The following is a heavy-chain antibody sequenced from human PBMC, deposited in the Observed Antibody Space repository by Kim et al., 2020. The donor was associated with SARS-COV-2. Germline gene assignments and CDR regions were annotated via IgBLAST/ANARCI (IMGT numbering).Heavy chain of an antibody. CDR2: IWYDGSNK. V-gene: IGHV3-33*01. CDR1: GFTFSSYG. Sequence: GGSLRLSCAASGFTFSSYGMHWVRQAPGKGLEWVAVIWYDGSNKYYADSVKGRFTISRDNSKNTLYLQMNSLRAEDTAVYYCASYSGYDFGGTSTYYFDYWGQGTLVTVSS. D-gene: IGHD5-12*01. CDR3: ASYSGYDFGGTSTYYFDY. J-gene: IGHJ4*02.